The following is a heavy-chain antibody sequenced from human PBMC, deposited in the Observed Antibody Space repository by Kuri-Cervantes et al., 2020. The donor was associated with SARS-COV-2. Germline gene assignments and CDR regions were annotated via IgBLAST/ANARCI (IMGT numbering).Heavy chain of an antibody. J-gene: IGHJ4*02. CDR2: INPSGGST. V-gene: IGHV1-46*03. Sequence: ASVKVSCKASGYTFTSYYMHWVRQAPGQGLEWVGIINPSGGSTSYAQKFQGRVTMTRDTSTSTVYMELSSLRSEDTAVYYCARGFIDIVVVPAAPGRHFDYWGQGTLVTVSS. CDR1: GYTFTSYY. D-gene: IGHD2-2*01. CDR3: ARGFIDIVVVPAAPGRHFDY.